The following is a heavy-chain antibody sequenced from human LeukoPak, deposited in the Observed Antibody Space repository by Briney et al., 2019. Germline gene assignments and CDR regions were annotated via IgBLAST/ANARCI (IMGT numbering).Heavy chain of an antibody. CDR1: GYTFTGYY. D-gene: IGHD3-22*01. J-gene: IGHJ4*02. V-gene: IGHV1-46*01. CDR2: INPSGGST. Sequence: GASVKVSYKASGYTFTGYYMHWVRQAPGQGLEWMGIINPSGGSTSYAQKSQGRVTMTRDTSTSTVYMELSSLRSEDTALYYCARGFGPYYYDSTGYYNFDHWGQGTLVTVSS. CDR3: ARGFGPYYYDSTGYYNFDH.